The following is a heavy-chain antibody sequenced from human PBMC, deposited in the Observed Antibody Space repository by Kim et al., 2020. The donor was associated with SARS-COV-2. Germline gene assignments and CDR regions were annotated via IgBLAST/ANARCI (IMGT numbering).Heavy chain of an antibody. CDR1: GYTFTSYG. J-gene: IGHJ4*02. CDR2: ISAYNGNT. CDR3: ARVPRITIFGVGHDY. D-gene: IGHD3-3*01. Sequence: ASVKVSCKASGYTFTSYGISWVRQAPGQGLEWMGWISAYNGNTNYAQKLQGRVTMTTDTSTSTAYMELRSLRSDDTAVYYCARVPRITIFGVGHDYWGQGTLVTVSS. V-gene: IGHV1-18*01.